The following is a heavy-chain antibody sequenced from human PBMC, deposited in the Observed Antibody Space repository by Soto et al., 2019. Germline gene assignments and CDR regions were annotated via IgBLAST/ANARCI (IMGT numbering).Heavy chain of an antibody. CDR2: IYYIGNS. D-gene: IGHD3-10*01. CDR1: GTSISNYY. V-gene: IGHV4-59*08. CDR3: ARRRFGELSDFDY. J-gene: IGHJ4*02. Sequence: SETLSLTSTVAGTSISNYYWNWIRQYPGKRLEWIGYIYYIGNSKYNPSLEGRVTISLDTSKSQFSLKLTSVTAADTAVYYCARRRFGELSDFDYWGQGALVTVSS.